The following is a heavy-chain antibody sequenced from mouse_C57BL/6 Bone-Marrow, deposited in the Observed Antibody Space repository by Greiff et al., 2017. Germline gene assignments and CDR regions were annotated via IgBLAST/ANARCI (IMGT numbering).Heavy chain of an antibody. D-gene: IGHD1-1*01. CDR2: IYPGSGST. Sequence: VQLQQPGAELVKPGASVKMSCKASGYTFTSYWITWVKQRPGQGLEWIGDIYPGSGSTNYNEKFKSKATLTVDTSSSTAYMQLSSLTSEDSAVYYCARRDFYGSSHYYAMDYWGHGTSVTVSS. CDR1: GYTFTSYW. J-gene: IGHJ4*01. V-gene: IGHV1-55*01. CDR3: ARRDFYGSSHYYAMDY.